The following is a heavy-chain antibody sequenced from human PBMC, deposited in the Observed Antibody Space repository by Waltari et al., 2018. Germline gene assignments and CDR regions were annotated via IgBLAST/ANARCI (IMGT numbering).Heavy chain of an antibody. Sequence: QVQLQESGPGLVKPSETLSLTCGVSGYSITTGYYWGWIRQPPGKGLEWIGSIYHSGSADYNPSFKSRVSMSVDTSKNHFSLKVTSVTAADTAIYFCARVSGVYYFDYWGQGNLVTVS. J-gene: IGHJ4*02. V-gene: IGHV4-38-2*01. D-gene: IGHD2-8*01. CDR1: GYSITTGYY. CDR3: ARVSGVYYFDY. CDR2: IYHSGSA.